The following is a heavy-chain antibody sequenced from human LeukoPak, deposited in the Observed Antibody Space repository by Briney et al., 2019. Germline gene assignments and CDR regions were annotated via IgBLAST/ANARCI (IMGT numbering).Heavy chain of an antibody. CDR3: ASISGPGIAVAGTGN. Sequence: GGSLRLSCAASGFTFSDYYMSWIRQAPGKGLEWVSSISSSSSYIYYADSVKGRFTISRDNAKNSLYLQMNSLRAEDTAVYYCASISGPGIAVAGTGNWGQGTLVTASS. D-gene: IGHD6-19*01. CDR2: ISSSSSYI. CDR1: GFTFSDYY. V-gene: IGHV3-11*06. J-gene: IGHJ4*02.